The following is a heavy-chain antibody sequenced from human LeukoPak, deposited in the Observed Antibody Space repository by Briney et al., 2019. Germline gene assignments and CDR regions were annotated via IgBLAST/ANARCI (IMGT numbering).Heavy chain of an antibody. V-gene: IGHV3-66*01. CDR3: ASDSYSPEYFQH. D-gene: IGHD2-15*01. J-gene: IGHJ1*01. CDR1: GFSVSNNY. Sequence: GGSLRLSCAASGFSVSNNYMSWIRQAPGKGLEWVSVIYSGGSTFYADSVKGRFTISRDNSKNTLYLQMNSLRAEDTAVYYCASDSYSPEYFQHWGQGTLVTVSS. CDR2: IYSGGST.